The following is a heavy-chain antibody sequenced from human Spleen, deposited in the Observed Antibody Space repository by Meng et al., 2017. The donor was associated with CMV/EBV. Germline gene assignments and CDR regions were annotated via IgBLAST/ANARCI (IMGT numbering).Heavy chain of an antibody. CDR2: ISGSGSAT. Sequence: GESLKISCVASGFTFSNYEMNWVRQAPGKGLEWVSYISGSGSATNYVDSVKGRFTISRDNARNSMDLQMNSLRAEDTAVYYCAKDEAVAGTLGYYFDYWGQGTLVTVSS. CDR1: GFTFSNYE. CDR3: AKDEAVAGTLGYYFDY. J-gene: IGHJ4*02. V-gene: IGHV3-48*03. D-gene: IGHD6-19*01.